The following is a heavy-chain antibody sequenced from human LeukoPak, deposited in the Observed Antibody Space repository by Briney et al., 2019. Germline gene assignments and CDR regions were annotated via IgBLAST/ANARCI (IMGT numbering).Heavy chain of an antibody. D-gene: IGHD3-22*01. CDR2: IRYDGSNK. CDR1: GFTFSSYG. CDR3: AKDAGYYDSSGYYYFDY. Sequence: LPGGSLRLSCAASGFTFSSYGMHWVRQAPGKGLEWVAFIRYDGSNKYYADSVKGRFTISRDNSKNTLYLQMNSLRAEDMALYYCAKDAGYYDSSGYYYFDYWGQGTLVTVSS. J-gene: IGHJ4*02. V-gene: IGHV3-30*02.